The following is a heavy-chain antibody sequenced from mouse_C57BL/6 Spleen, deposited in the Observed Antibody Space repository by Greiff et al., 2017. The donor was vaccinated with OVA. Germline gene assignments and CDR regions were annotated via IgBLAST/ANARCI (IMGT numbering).Heavy chain of an antibody. V-gene: IGHV1-19*01. CDR3: AGGNPGFAY. CDR2: INPYNGGT. Sequence: EVQLQESGPVLVKPGASVKMSCKASGYTFTDYYMNWVKQSPGKSLEWIGVINPYNGGTSYNQKFKGKATLTVDKSSSTAYMELNSLTSEDSAVYYCAGGNPGFAYWGQGTLVTVSA. D-gene: IGHD2-1*01. J-gene: IGHJ3*01. CDR1: GYTFTDYY.